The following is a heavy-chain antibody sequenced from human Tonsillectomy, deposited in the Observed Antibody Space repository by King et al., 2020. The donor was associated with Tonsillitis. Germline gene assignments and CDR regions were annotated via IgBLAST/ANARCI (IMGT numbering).Heavy chain of an antibody. CDR2: ISYDGSNK. D-gene: IGHD3-10*01. CDR3: AKEGRDYYGSGSYWAPDY. CDR1: GFTSSSYG. Sequence: VQLVESGGGVVQPGRSLRLSCAASGFTSSSYGMHWVRQAPGKGLEWVAVISYDGSNKYYADSVKGRFTISRDNSKNTLYLQMNSLRAEDTAVYYCAKEGRDYYGSGSYWAPDYWGQGTLVTVSS. J-gene: IGHJ4*02. V-gene: IGHV3-30*18.